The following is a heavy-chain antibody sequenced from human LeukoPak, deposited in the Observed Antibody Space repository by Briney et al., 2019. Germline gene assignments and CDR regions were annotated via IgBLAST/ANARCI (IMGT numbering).Heavy chain of an antibody. Sequence: GGSPRLSCAASGFTFSSYAMHWVRQAPGKGLEWVAVISYDANNKNYADSVKGRFTVSRDNSKDTLYLQMNSLRAEDTAVYYCAGDAIRYGSGSYYDYWGQRTLVAVSS. CDR2: ISYDANNK. D-gene: IGHD3-10*01. V-gene: IGHV3-30-3*01. CDR3: AGDAIRYGSGSYYDY. J-gene: IGHJ4*02. CDR1: GFTFSSYA.